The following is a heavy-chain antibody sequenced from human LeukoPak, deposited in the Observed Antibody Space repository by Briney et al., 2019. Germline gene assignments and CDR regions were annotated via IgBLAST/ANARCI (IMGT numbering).Heavy chain of an antibody. D-gene: IGHD3-22*01. V-gene: IGHV4-4*07. Sequence: SETLSLTCTVSDGSISGYYWSWIRQPAGKGLEWIGRIYTSGSTNYNPSLKSRVTVSVDTSKNLFFLKLSSVTAADTAVYYCARDYYDSSGYSAEWFDPWGQGTLVTVSS. CDR2: IYTSGST. J-gene: IGHJ5*02. CDR1: DGSISGYY. CDR3: ARDYYDSSGYSAEWFDP.